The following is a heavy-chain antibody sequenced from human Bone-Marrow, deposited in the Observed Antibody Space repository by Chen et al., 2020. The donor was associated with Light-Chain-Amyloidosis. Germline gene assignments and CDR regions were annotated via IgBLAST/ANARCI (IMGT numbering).Heavy chain of an antibody. D-gene: IGHD1-26*01. J-gene: IGHJ6*02. CDR3: ARPDLGIVGATMAYYYGMDV. Sequence: QVQLVQSGAEVKKPGSSVKVSCKASGGTFSSYAISWVRQAPGPGLEWMGGIIPIFGTANYAQKFQGRVTITADESTSTAYMELSSLRSEDTAVYYCARPDLGIVGATMAYYYGMDVWGQGTTVTVSS. CDR2: IIPIFGTA. CDR1: GGTFSSYA. V-gene: IGHV1-69*01.